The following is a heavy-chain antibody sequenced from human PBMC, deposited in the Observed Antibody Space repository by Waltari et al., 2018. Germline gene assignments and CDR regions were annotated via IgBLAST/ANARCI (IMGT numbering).Heavy chain of an antibody. V-gene: IGHV1-2*02. D-gene: IGHD2-2*02. CDR2: INPNSGGT. J-gene: IGHJ6*02. CDR3: ARDLGPYCSSSSCYNYYYYYAMDV. CDR1: GYTFTGYY. Sequence: QVQLVQSGAEVKKPGASVKVSCKASGYTFTGYYMHWVRQAPGQGLEWMGWINPNSGGTNFAQNFQGRVTMTRDTSISTAYMELSRLRSDDTAVYYCARDLGPYCSSSSCYNYYYYYAMDVWGQGTTVTVSS.